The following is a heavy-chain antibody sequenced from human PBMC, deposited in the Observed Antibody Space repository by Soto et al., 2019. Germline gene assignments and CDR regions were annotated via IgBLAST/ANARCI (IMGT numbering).Heavy chain of an antibody. Sequence: PSETLSLTCTVSGGSVSSGSYYWSWIRQPPGKGLEWIGYIYYSGSTNHNPSLKSRVTISVDTSKNQFSLKLSSVTAADTAVYYCARSVFPWGQGSLVTVSS. CDR1: GGSVSSGSYY. CDR3: ARSVFP. V-gene: IGHV4-61*01. J-gene: IGHJ5*02. CDR2: IYYSGST.